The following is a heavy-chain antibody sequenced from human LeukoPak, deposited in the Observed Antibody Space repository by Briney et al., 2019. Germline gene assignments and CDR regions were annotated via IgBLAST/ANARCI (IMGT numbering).Heavy chain of an antibody. CDR2: IHHSGST. CDR1: GGSISTYY. Sequence: KSSETLSLTCIVSGGSISTYYWNWIRQPPGKGLEWIGYIHHSGSTNYNPSLQSRVTISVDTSKNQFSLNLNSVTAADTAVYYCARGGAARLHFQNWGQGTLVTVSS. CDR3: ARGGAARLHFQN. V-gene: IGHV4-59*01. D-gene: IGHD6-6*01. J-gene: IGHJ1*01.